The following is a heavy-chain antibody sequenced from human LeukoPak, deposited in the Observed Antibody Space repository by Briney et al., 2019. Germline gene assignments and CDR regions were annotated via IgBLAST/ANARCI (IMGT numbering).Heavy chain of an antibody. Sequence: REASVKVSCKASGGTFSSYAISWVRQAPGQGLEWMGGIIPIFGTANYAQKFRGRVTITTDESTSTAYMELSSLRSEDTAVYYCARGNSSSPGAFDYWGQGTLVTVSS. CDR1: GGTFSSYA. CDR2: IIPIFGTA. V-gene: IGHV1-69*05. J-gene: IGHJ4*02. D-gene: IGHD6-6*01. CDR3: ARGNSSSPGAFDY.